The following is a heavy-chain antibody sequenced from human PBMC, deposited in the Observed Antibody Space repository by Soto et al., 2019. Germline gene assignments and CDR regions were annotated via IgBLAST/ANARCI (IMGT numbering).Heavy chain of an antibody. V-gene: IGHV3-9*01. Sequence: EVQLVESGGGLVQPGRSLRLSCAASGFTFDDYAMHWVRQAPGKGLEWVSGISWNSGSIGYADSVKGRFTLSRDNAKNSLYLQMNSLRAEVRALYYCAKDRGLVLSFDFDYWGQGTLVTVSS. J-gene: IGHJ4*02. CDR1: GFTFDDYA. CDR3: AKDRGLVLSFDFDY. CDR2: ISWNSGSI. D-gene: IGHD6-19*01.